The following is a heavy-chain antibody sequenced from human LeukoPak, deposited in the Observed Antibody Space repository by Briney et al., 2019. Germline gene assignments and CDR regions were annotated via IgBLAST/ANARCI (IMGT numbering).Heavy chain of an antibody. CDR3: ARVNSGSYYGAFDI. CDR2: IIPIFGTA. J-gene: IGHJ3*02. V-gene: IGHV1-69*05. CDR1: GGTFSSYA. Sequence: SVKVSCKASGGTFSSYAISWVRQAPGQGLEWIGGIIPIFGTANYAQKFQGRVTITTDESTSTAYMELSSLRSEDTAVYYCARVNSGSYYGAFDIWGQGTMVTVSS. D-gene: IGHD1-26*01.